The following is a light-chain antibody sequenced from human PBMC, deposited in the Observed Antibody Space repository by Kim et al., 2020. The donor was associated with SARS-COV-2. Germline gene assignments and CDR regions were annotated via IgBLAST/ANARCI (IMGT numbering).Light chain of an antibody. CDR1: NSNIGADYD. J-gene: IGLJ3*02. V-gene: IGLV1-40*01. CDR3: QSYDITLSDSRV. Sequence: VTIACTGSNSNIGADYDVHWYQRVPGTAPKLLIYGNTNRPAGVPDRFSGSKSGTSASLAISGLLPEDEADYYCQSYDITLSDSRVFGGGTQLTVL. CDR2: GNT.